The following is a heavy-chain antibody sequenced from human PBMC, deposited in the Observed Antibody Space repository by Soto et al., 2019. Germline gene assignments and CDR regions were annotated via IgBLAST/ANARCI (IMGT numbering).Heavy chain of an antibody. J-gene: IGHJ5*02. CDR3: ARDFIAQGDYDLRVFVP. CDR2: LYYSRST. D-gene: IGHD4-17*01. CDR1: GGSISSGGYY. Sequence: SETLSLTCTVSGGSISSGGYYWSWIRQHPGKGLEWIGYLYYSRSTYYNPSLKSRVTISVDTSKNQFSLKLSSVTAADTAVYYCARDFIAQGDYDLRVFVPWGQGTLVPVSS. V-gene: IGHV4-31*03.